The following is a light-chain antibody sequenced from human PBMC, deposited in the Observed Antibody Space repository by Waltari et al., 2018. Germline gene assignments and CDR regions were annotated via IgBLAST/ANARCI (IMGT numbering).Light chain of an antibody. CDR1: QSLVHSNGRTH. V-gene: IGKV2-24*01. CDR3: LQVTQPPWT. J-gene: IGKJ1*01. Sequence: EIVMTQTPLSLPVTVGQPASISCKSSQSLVHSNGRTHLSWLQQRPGQPPRLLIYRIAERVSGVPDSLNGTGEATDFTQRISRVEGEDVGVYYCLQVTQPPWTFGQGTKEEIK. CDR2: RIA.